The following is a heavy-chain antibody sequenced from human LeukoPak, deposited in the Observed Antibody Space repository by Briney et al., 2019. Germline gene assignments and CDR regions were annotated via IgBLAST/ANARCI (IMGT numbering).Heavy chain of an antibody. J-gene: IGHJ4*02. CDR1: GYSISSGYY. Sequence: PSETLSLNCAVSGYSISSGYYWGWIRQPPGKGLEWIGSIYHSGSTYYNPSLKSRVTISVDTSKNQFSLKLSSVTAADTAVYYCAGLDDFWSGYSPDDYWGQGTLVTVSS. CDR2: IYHSGST. CDR3: AGLDDFWSGYSPDDY. D-gene: IGHD3-3*01. V-gene: IGHV4-38-2*01.